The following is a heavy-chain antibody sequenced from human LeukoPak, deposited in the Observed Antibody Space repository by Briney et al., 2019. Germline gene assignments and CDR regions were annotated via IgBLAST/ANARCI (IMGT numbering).Heavy chain of an antibody. D-gene: IGHD3-16*01. CDR1: GFTFSSYA. CDR3: AKLGGHPLHNYYVGV. J-gene: IGHJ6*03. CDR2: ILDSGYST. V-gene: IGHV3-23*01. Sequence: GGSLRLSCAASGFTFSSYAMSWVRQAPGKGLEWVSGILDSGYSTYYANSVKRRFTISRDNSNNTLYLQMNSLRAEDTAVYYCAKLGGHPLHNYYVGVWGKGTTVAVSS.